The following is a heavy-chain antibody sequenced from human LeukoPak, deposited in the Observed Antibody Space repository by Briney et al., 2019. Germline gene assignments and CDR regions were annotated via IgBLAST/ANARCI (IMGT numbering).Heavy chain of an antibody. J-gene: IGHJ4*02. V-gene: IGHV3-21*04. CDR2: IWSDSAEI. CDR3: ASVDSYAYYFDY. Sequence: GGSLRLSCAASGFIFSRYTINWVRQAPGKGLEWVSSIWSDSAEIHYADSVKGRFTVSRDNSKNTLYLQMNSLRAEDTAVYYCASVDSYAYYFDYWGQGTLVTVSS. CDR1: GFIFSRYT. D-gene: IGHD2-2*01.